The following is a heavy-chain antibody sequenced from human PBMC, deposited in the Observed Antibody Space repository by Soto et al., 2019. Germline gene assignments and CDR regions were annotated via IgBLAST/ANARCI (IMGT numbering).Heavy chain of an antibody. CDR1: GFTFDDYA. V-gene: IGHV3-9*01. CDR3: AKDFGSTVTTMGYQDY. CDR2: ISWNSGSI. Sequence: GGSLRLSCAASGFTFDDYAMHWVRQAPGKGLEWVSGISWNSGSIGYADSVKGRFTISRDNAKNSLYLQMNSLRAEDTALYYCAKDFGSTVTTMGYQDYWGQGTLVTVSS. J-gene: IGHJ4*02. D-gene: IGHD4-17*01.